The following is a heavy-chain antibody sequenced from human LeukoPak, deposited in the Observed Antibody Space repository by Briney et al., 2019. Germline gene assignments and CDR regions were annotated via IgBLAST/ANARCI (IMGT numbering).Heavy chain of an antibody. V-gene: IGHV5-51*01. D-gene: IGHD2-2*01. CDR3: ARRAVVPAANYYYMDV. CDR1: GYSFTSYW. J-gene: IGHJ6*03. CDR2: IYPGDSDT. Sequence: GESLKISCKGSGYSFTSYWIGWVRQMPGKGLEWMGIIYPGDSDTRYSPSFQGQVTISADKSISTAYLQWSSLKASDTAMYYCARRAVVPAANYYYMDVWGKGTTVTVSS.